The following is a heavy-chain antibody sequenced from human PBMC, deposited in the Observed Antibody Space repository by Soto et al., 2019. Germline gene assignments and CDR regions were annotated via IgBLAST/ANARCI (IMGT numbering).Heavy chain of an antibody. CDR1: GGCISGEYY. J-gene: IGHJ4*02. CDR3: DRGGARWPGYFDS. D-gene: IGHD2-15*01. Sequence: SLELTFSVSGGCISGEYYWSWIRQSPEKGLEWIGYIYYSGSSYSNPALQSRLSMSLDTSKNQFSLKLRSVTAADTAVYYCDRGGARWPGYFDSWGQGALVTVPS. CDR2: IYYSGSS. V-gene: IGHV4-30-4*08.